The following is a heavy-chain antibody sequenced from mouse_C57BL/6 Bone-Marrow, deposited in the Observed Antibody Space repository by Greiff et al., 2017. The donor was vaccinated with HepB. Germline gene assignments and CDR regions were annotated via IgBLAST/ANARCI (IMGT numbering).Heavy chain of an antibody. CDR2: IYPNDGGT. CDR3: ARGRWLRRSFAY. V-gene: IGHV1-26*01. CDR1: GYTFTDYY. J-gene: IGHJ3*01. Sequence: VQLQQSGPELVKPGASVKISCKASGYTFTDYYMNWVKQRHGKSLEWIGDIYPNDGGTSYNQKFKGKATLPVDKSSSTAYMELRSLTSEDSAVYCCARGRWLRRSFAYWGKGTLVTVSA. D-gene: IGHD2-2*01.